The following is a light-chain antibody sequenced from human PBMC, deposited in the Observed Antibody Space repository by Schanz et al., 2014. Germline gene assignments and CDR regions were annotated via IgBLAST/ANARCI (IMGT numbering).Light chain of an antibody. CDR3: SSYTSSSTSVV. V-gene: IGLV2-14*02. CDR1: SSDVGSYNL. CDR2: EGS. J-gene: IGLJ2*01. Sequence: QSALTQPASVSGSPGQSITISCTGTSSDVGSYNLVSWYQQHPGKAPKLMIYEGSKRPSGVSNRFSGSKSGNTASLTISGLQAEDEADYYCSSYTSSSTSVVFGGGTKLTVL.